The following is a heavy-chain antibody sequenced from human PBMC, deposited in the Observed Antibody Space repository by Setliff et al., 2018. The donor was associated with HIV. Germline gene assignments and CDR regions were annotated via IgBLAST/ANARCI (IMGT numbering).Heavy chain of an antibody. CDR3: AKVRLMFLDDAFDI. CDR2: ISADGLTT. CDR1: GFTFNTYA. J-gene: IGHJ3*02. Sequence: PGGSLRLSCAASGFTFNTYAVTWVRQAPGKGLEWVSVISADGLTTFYADSVKGRFTISRDNSKNTLYLQMNSLGADDRAVYYCAKVRLMFLDDAFDIWGQGTMVTVS. D-gene: IGHD5-12*01. V-gene: IGHV3-23*01.